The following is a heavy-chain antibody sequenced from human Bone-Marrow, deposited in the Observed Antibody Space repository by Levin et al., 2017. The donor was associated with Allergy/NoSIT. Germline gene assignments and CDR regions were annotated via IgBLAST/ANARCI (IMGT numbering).Heavy chain of an antibody. D-gene: IGHD4-11*01. CDR2: IYYSGTA. V-gene: IGHV4-31*03. Sequence: SQTLSLTCTVSGGSFSSGDYYWSWIRQYPGKGLEWIGYIYYSGTAYYNPSLRGRVTMSVDTSKNQFSLRLTSVTAADTAVYYCARDVNSDYFNHWGQGTLVTVSS. CDR3: ARDVNSDYFNH. J-gene: IGHJ4*02. CDR1: GGSFSSGDYY.